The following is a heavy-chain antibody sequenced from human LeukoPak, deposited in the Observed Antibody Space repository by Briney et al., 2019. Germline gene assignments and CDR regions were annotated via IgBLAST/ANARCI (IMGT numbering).Heavy chain of an antibody. Sequence: GGSLRLSCAASGFTFSSYWMHWVRQAPGKGLVWVSRINSDGSSTSYADSVKGRFTISRDNAKNSLYLQMNSLRAEDTAVYYCARGTMFPYYFDYWGQGTLVTVSS. CDR1: GFTFSSYW. D-gene: IGHD3-10*02. CDR3: ARGTMFPYYFDY. V-gene: IGHV3-74*01. J-gene: IGHJ4*02. CDR2: INSDGSST.